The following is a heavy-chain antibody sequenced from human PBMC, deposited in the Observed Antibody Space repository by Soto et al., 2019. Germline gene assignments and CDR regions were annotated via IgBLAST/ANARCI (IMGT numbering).Heavy chain of an antibody. D-gene: IGHD2-2*02. CDR3: ANIGGLGYCSSTSCYKYYYYYGMDV. V-gene: IGHV3-23*01. CDR2: ISGSGGST. CDR1: GFTFSSYA. J-gene: IGHJ6*02. Sequence: PCGSLRLSCAASGFTFSSYAMTWVRQAPGKGLEWVSAISGSGGSTYYADSVKGRFTISRDNSKNTLYLQMNSLRAEDTAVYYCANIGGLGYCSSTSCYKYYYYYGMDVWGQGSTVTASS.